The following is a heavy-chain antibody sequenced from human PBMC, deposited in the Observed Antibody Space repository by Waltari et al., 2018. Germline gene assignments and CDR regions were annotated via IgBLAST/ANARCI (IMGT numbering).Heavy chain of an antibody. CDR1: GGTFSSYA. J-gene: IGHJ4*02. CDR2: IIPIFGTA. Sequence: QVQLVQSGAEVKKPGSSVKVSCKASGGTFSSYAISWVRQAPGHGLELMGGIIPIFGTANYAQKFQGRVTITADESTSTAYMELSSLRSEDTAVYYCAREVTMVRGVLSLYYFDYWGQGTLVTVSS. V-gene: IGHV1-69*01. D-gene: IGHD3-10*01. CDR3: AREVTMVRGVLSLYYFDY.